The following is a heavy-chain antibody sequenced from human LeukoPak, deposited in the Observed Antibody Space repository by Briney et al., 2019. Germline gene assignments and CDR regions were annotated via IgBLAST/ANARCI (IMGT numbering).Heavy chain of an antibody. CDR3: ARGTSALLGTREYFDY. CDR2: IKEDGSEK. V-gene: IGHV3-7*01. J-gene: IGHJ4*02. Sequence: RGGSLRLSCGASAFTCSDYYMGGLGQARGEGGEGVGNIKEDGSEKYYVDSVKRRFTISRDNAKHSLYLQMNSLRAEDTAVHYCARGTSALLGTREYFDYWGQGTLVTVPP. D-gene: IGHD2-8*02. CDR1: AFTCSDYY.